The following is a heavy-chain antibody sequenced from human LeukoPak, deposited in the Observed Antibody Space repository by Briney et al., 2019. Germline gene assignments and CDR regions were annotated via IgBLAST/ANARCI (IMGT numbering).Heavy chain of an antibody. V-gene: IGHV1-18*01. D-gene: IGHD2-2*01. CDR3: ARDPDCSSTSCYYYYGMDV. J-gene: IGHJ6*02. CDR2: ISAYNGNT. Sequence: TSVRVSCKASGYTFTSYGITWVRQAPGQGLEWMGWISAYNGNTDYAQKLQGRVTMTTDTSTSTAYMELRSLRSEDTAVYYCARDPDCSSTSCYYYYGMDVWGQGTTVTVSS. CDR1: GYTFTSYG.